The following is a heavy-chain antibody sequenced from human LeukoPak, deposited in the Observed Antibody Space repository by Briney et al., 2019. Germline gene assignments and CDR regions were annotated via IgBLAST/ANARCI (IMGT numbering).Heavy chain of an antibody. CDR1: GGSISSSPYY. CDR2: IYYSGTT. D-gene: IGHD5-18*01. J-gene: IGHJ5*02. V-gene: IGHV4-39*07. CDR3: AKGAGGFSYYNWFDP. Sequence: SETLSLTCTVSGGSISSSPYYWGWIRQPPGKGVEWIGSIYYSGTTHYNPSLESRVTISVDTSKNQFSLKLASVTAADTAIYYCAKGAGGFSYYNWFDPWGQGTLVTVSS.